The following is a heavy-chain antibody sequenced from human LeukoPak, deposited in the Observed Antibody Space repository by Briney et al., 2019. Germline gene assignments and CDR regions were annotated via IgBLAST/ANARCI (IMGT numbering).Heavy chain of an antibody. V-gene: IGHV3-23*01. D-gene: IGHD2-2*01. CDR3: AKRRSCSSISCHDFDH. CDR2: ISAGDDSP. Sequence: PGGSLRLSCAASGFMFSSYAMSWVRQAPGQGLEWVSAISAGDDSPYYGDSVKGRFSISRDNFKNTLYLQMNSLRAGDTAVYYCAKRRSCSSISCHDFDHWGQGTLSPSPQ. CDR1: GFMFSSYA. J-gene: IGHJ4*02.